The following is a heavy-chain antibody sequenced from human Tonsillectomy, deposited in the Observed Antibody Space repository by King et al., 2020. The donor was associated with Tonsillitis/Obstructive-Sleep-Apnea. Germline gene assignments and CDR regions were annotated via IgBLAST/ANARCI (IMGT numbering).Heavy chain of an antibody. CDR2: ISYDGSNK. J-gene: IGHJ3*02. D-gene: IGHD3-3*01. Sequence: VQLVESGGGVVQPGRSLRLSCAASGFTFSSYAMHWVRQAPGKGLEWVAVISYDGSNKYYADSVKGRFTISRDNSKNTLYLQMNSLRAEDTAVYHCASSQEWFDAFDIWGQGTMVTVSS. CDR3: ASSQEWFDAFDI. CDR1: GFTFSSYA. V-gene: IGHV3-30*04.